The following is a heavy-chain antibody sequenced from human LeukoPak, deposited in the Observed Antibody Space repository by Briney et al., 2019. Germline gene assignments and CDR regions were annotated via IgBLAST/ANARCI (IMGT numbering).Heavy chain of an antibody. CDR1: GFTFDDYA. CDR2: ISWNSGSI. D-gene: IGHD5-18*01. Sequence: GGSLRLSCAASGFTFDDYAMHWVRQAPGKGLEWVSGISWNSGSIGYADSVKGRFTISRDNAKNSLYLQMNSLRAEDTALYYCARSGGYRYAYSFDYWGQGTLVTVSS. V-gene: IGHV3-9*01. CDR3: ARSGGYRYAYSFDY. J-gene: IGHJ4*02.